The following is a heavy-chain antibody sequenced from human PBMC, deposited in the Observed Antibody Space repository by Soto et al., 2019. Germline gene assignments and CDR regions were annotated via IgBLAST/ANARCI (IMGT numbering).Heavy chain of an antibody. J-gene: IGHJ4*02. CDR2: ISSSSSYI. CDR3: ARDPTAAAGAFDY. Sequence: EVQLVESGGGLVKPGGSLRLSCAASGFTFSSYSMKWVRQAPGKGLEWVSSISSSSSYIYYADSVKGRFTISRDNAKNSLYLQMTSLRAEDTAVYYCARDPTAAAGAFDYWGQGTLASVSS. CDR1: GFTFSSYS. V-gene: IGHV3-21*01. D-gene: IGHD6-13*01.